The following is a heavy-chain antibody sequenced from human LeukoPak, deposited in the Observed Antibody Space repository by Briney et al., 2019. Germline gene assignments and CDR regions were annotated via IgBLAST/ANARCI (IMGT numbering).Heavy chain of an antibody. CDR2: IYYSGST. V-gene: IGHV4-39*01. CDR1: GGSLSSSSYY. Sequence: PETLSLTCTVSGGSLSSSSYYWGWIRQPPGKGLEWIASIYYSGSTYYNPSLKSRFTISVDTSKNQFSLKLSSVTAADTAVYYCARTHSGSYYYWFDPWGQGTLVTVSS. J-gene: IGHJ5*02. D-gene: IGHD1-26*01. CDR3: ARTHSGSYYYWFDP.